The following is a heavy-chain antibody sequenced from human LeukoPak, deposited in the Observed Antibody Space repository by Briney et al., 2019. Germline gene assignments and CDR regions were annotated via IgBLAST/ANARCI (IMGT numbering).Heavy chain of an antibody. CDR1: GFTFSSYN. CDR2: ISSSSSYI. D-gene: IGHD3-10*01. Sequence: PGGSLRLSCAASGFTFSSYNMNWVRQAPGKGLEWVSSISSSSSYIYYADSVKGRFTISRDNAKNSLYLQMNSLRAEDTAVYYCARDMLPAGPPKRPWSNPLNSGSYYRSHPGDYGMDVWGQGTTVTVSS. V-gene: IGHV3-21*01. J-gene: IGHJ6*02. CDR3: ARDMLPAGPPKRPWSNPLNSGSYYRSHPGDYGMDV.